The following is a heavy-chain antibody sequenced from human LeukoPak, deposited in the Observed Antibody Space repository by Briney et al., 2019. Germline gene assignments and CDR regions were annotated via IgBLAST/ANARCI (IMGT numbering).Heavy chain of an antibody. J-gene: IGHJ4*02. CDR1: GFTFDDYT. D-gene: IGHD3-9*01. Sequence: PGGSLRLSCAASGFTFDDYTMHWVRQAPGKGLEWVSLISWDGGSTYYADSVKGRFTISRDNGKNSLYLQMNSLRTEDTALYYCASSPYYDILTGYYGGFAYWGQGTLVTVSS. V-gene: IGHV3-43*01. CDR2: ISWDGGST. CDR3: ASSPYYDILTGYYGGFAY.